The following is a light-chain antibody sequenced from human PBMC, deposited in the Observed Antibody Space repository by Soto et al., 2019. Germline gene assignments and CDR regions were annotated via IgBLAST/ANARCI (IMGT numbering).Light chain of an antibody. CDR3: YSCSRSSGTPYV. CDR1: SSDIGTYNY. Sequence: QSALTQPASVSGSPGQSITISCTGTSSDIGTYNYVSWYQQHPGQAPKLMIYDVSNRPSGVSDRFSVSKSGNTASLTISGLQAAYEADYYSYSCSRSSGTPYVFGTGSKLTVL. J-gene: IGLJ1*01. V-gene: IGLV2-14*03. CDR2: DVS.